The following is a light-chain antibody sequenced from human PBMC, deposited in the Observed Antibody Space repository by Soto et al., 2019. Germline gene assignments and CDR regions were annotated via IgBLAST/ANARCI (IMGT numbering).Light chain of an antibody. V-gene: IGKV1-5*03. CDR3: HQYNSYWT. Sequence: DIQMTQSPSTLSASVGDRVTITCRASQSISSWLAWYQQKPGKAPKLLIYKASSLESGDPSRFRGSGSGTEFTLSISSLKPDDFAPYYCHQYNSYWTFGQGTKVEIK. J-gene: IGKJ1*01. CDR1: QSISSW. CDR2: KAS.